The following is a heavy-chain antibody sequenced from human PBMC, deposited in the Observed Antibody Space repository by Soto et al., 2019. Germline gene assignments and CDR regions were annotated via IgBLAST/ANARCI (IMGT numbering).Heavy chain of an antibody. CDR2: INSDGNT. CDR1: GGSLFADY. J-gene: IGHJ5*02. V-gene: IGHV4-4*07. Sequence: SETLSLTCTASGGSLFADYCTWIRQPAGGGLEWIGRINSDGNTNYSPSLKSRGTMSVDPSRKHFSLNLTSVTAADTATYFCARARRLENWFDPWGPGIQVTVSS. CDR3: ARARRLENWFDP. D-gene: IGHD5-12*01.